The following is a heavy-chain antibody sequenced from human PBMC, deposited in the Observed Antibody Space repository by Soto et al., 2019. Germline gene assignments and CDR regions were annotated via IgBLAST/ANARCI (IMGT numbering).Heavy chain of an antibody. Sequence: QVQLVQSGAEVKEPGASVKVSCKASGYSFTTYGFSWVRQAPGQGLEWMGWIGTNNGDTDYAQKFRGRVTMTTDTSTTTVYMELRSVRSDDTAVYYCARDRLNMVTALLFDYWGQGTLVTVSP. J-gene: IGHJ4*02. D-gene: IGHD2-21*02. V-gene: IGHV1-18*04. CDR1: GYSFTTYG. CDR2: IGTNNGDT. CDR3: ARDRLNMVTALLFDY.